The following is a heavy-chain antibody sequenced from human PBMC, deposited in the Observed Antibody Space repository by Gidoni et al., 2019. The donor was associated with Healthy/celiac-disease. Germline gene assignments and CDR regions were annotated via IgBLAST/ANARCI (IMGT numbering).Heavy chain of an antibody. Sequence: EVPLVESGGGLVKPGGSLRLSCAASGFTFRSYSMNWVRQAPGKGLEWVSSISSSSSYIYYADSVKGRFTISRDNAKNSLYLQMNSLRAEDTAVYYCARLTSSGTVRRGAFDIWGQGTMVTVSS. J-gene: IGHJ3*02. CDR2: ISSSSSYI. CDR3: ARLTSSGTVRRGAFDI. CDR1: GFTFRSYS. V-gene: IGHV3-21*01. D-gene: IGHD3-22*01.